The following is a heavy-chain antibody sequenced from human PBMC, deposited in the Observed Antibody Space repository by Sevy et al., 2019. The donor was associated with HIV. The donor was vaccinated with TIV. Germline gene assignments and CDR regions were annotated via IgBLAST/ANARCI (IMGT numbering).Heavy chain of an antibody. Sequence: GGSLRLSCVVSGLTFSSDSMNWVRQAPGKGLEWLACISSSSRTIYYAYSVEGRFTISRDNDKKSVFLQMNNLRDEDSATYYCARDVDTPFVRSFDSWGQGTLVTVSS. CDR1: GLTFSSDS. CDR3: ARDVDTPFVRSFDS. J-gene: IGHJ4*02. V-gene: IGHV3-48*02. CDR2: ISSSSRTI. D-gene: IGHD5-18*01.